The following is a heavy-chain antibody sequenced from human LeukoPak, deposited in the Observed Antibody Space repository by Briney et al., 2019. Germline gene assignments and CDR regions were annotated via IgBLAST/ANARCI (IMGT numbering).Heavy chain of an antibody. D-gene: IGHD3-3*01. CDR1: DDSISDYY. CDR2: TRYGGTT. Sequence: PSETLSLTCSVSDDSISDYYWCWIRQPPGRGLEWIGYTRYGGTTSQNPSLKSRVTISVDTSKNQFSLKLSSVTAADTAVYYCAREREVDFWSGYSLNWFDPWGQGTLVTVSS. CDR3: AREREVDFWSGYSLNWFDP. J-gene: IGHJ5*02. V-gene: IGHV4-59*01.